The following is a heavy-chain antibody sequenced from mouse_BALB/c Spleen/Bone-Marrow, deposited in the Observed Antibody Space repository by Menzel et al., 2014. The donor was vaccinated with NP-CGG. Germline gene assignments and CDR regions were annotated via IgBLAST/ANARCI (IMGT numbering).Heavy chain of an antibody. J-gene: IGHJ4*01. V-gene: IGHV1-67*01. Sequence: QVQLQQSGPELVRPGVSVKISCKGSGYTFXDYAMHWVKQSHAKSLEWIGVISTYSGNTSYNQKFKGKATMTVDKSSSTAYMELARLTSEDSAIYYCARGGYAMDYWGQGTSVTVSS. CDR3: ARGGYAMDY. CDR1: GYTFXDYA. CDR2: ISTYSGNT.